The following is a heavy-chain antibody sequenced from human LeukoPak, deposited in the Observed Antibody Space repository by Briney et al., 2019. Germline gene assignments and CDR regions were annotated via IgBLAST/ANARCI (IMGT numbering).Heavy chain of an antibody. J-gene: IGHJ4*02. CDR2: IYYSGST. CDR1: GGSISSSSYY. Sequence: SETLSLTCTVSGGSISSSSYYWGWIRQPPGKGLEWIGSIYYSGSTYYHPSLKSRVTISVDTSKNQFSLKLSSVTAADTAVYYCARRAVVTAIYGYWGQGTLVTVSS. CDR3: ARRAVVTAIYGY. V-gene: IGHV4-39*01. D-gene: IGHD2-21*02.